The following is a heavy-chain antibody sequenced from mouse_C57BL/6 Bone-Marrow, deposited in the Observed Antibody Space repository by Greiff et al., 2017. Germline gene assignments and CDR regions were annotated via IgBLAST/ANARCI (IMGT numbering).Heavy chain of an antibody. D-gene: IGHD2-4*01. CDR1: GSTFPDYS. CDR2: VYPYNGGL. CDR3: ARWRDYDYDGVYFDY. Sequence: EFQLHRSGPVRLKPGPSVKISCKPSGSTFPDYSMHGLKQSHGKSLKWIGLVYPYNGGLSSNQKFKCKATLTVDTSSSTAYMELNSLTSEDSAVYYCARWRDYDYDGVYFDYWGQGTTLTVSS. J-gene: IGHJ2*01. V-gene: IGHV1-36*01.